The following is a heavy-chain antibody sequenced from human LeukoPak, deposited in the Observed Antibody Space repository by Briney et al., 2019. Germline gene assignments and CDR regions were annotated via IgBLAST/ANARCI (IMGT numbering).Heavy chain of an antibody. Sequence: ASVKVSCKASGYTFTRYYMHWVRQAPGQGLEWMGIINPSGGSARYAQKFQGRVTMTRDTSISTAYMEVTSLRSDDTAVYYCAREDDYNCLDYWGQGILVTVSS. CDR2: INPSGGSA. J-gene: IGHJ4*02. V-gene: IGHV1-46*01. D-gene: IGHD5-24*01. CDR1: GYTFTRYY. CDR3: AREDDYNCLDY.